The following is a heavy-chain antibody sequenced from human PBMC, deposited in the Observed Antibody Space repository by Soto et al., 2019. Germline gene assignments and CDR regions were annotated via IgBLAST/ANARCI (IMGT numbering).Heavy chain of an antibody. J-gene: IGHJ6*02. D-gene: IGHD2-2*01. Sequence: QIQLEQSRPELRKPGASVKVSCKASGYIFSNFGISWVRQAPGQGLEWMGWISGYNDNTNYAQNFQDSLRMTTVISTGTAYMELTTLRSEDTAVYYCAKDASSWFYYFSGVDVWGQGTTVTVSS. CDR1: GYIFSNFG. CDR2: ISGYNDNT. CDR3: AKDASSWFYYFSGVDV. V-gene: IGHV1-18*01.